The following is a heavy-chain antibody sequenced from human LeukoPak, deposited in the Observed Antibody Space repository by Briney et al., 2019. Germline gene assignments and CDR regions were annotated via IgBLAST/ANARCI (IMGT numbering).Heavy chain of an antibody. CDR2: ISAYNGNT. CDR3: ARAEKEVVGADY. Sequence: ASVKVSCKASGYTFTSYDINWVRQAPGQGLEWMGWISAYNGNTNYAQKLQGRVTMTTDTSTSTAYMELRSLRSDDTAVYYCARAEKEVVGADYWGQGTLVTVSS. V-gene: IGHV1-18*01. CDR1: GYTFTSYD. J-gene: IGHJ4*02. D-gene: IGHD1-26*01.